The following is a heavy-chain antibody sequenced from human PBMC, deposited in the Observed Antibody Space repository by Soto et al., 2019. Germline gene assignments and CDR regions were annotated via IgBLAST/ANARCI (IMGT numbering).Heavy chain of an antibody. Sequence: LRLSCAASGFTFSSYSMNWVRQAPGKGLEWVSSISSSSSYIYYADSVKGRFTISRDNAKNSLYLQMNSLRAEDTAVYYCARDHSPPYYYGSGSYYKSRAYYYYGMDVWGQGTTVTVSS. J-gene: IGHJ6*02. CDR3: ARDHSPPYYYGSGSYYKSRAYYYYGMDV. CDR2: ISSSSSYI. V-gene: IGHV3-21*01. D-gene: IGHD3-10*01. CDR1: GFTFSSYS.